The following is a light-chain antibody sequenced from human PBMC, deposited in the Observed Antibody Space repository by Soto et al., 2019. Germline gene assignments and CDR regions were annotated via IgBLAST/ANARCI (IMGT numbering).Light chain of an antibody. CDR2: GAS. CDR1: QSVSSTY. V-gene: IGKV3-20*01. Sequence: EIVLTQSPGPLSLSPGERATLACRASQSVSSTYLAWYQQKPGQAPRRLIYGASSRATGIPDRFSGSGSATAFTLTISRLEPEDFAVYYCQHYGSSRTFGQGTKVEIK. J-gene: IGKJ1*01. CDR3: QHYGSSRT.